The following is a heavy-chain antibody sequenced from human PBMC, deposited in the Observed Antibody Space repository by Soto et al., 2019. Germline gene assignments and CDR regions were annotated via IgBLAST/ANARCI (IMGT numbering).Heavy chain of an antibody. CDR2: ISYDGSNK. CDR3: ARGAAVSPDYYGPGSYYITASYFDY. Sequence: QVQLVESGGGVVQPGRSLRLSCAASGFTFSSYAMHWVRQAPGKGLEWVAVISYDGSNKYYADSVKGRCTISRDNSKHRLYLEMNSLRAEDTAVYYCARGAAVSPDYYGPGSYYITASYFDYWGQGTLVTVSS. CDR1: GFTFSSYA. D-gene: IGHD3-10*01. V-gene: IGHV3-30-3*01. J-gene: IGHJ4*02.